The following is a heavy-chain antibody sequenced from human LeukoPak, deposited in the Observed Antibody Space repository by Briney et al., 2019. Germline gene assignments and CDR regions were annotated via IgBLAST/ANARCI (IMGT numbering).Heavy chain of an antibody. CDR2: IYYSGST. J-gene: IGHJ3*02. D-gene: IGHD3-9*01. CDR1: GGSISSYY. Sequence: SETLSLTCTVSGGSISSYYWSWIRQPPGKGLEWIGYIYYSGSTNYIPSLKSRVTISVDTSKNQFSLKLSSVTAADTAVYYCARVILTGPRWYAFDIWGQGTMVTVSS. CDR3: ARVILTGPRWYAFDI. V-gene: IGHV4-59*01.